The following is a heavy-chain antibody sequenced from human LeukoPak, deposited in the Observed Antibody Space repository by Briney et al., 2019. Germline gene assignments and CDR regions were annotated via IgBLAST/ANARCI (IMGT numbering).Heavy chain of an antibody. D-gene: IGHD3-10*01. J-gene: IGHJ4*02. CDR3: ARSDSVRRVY. Sequence: SVKVSCKASGGTFSSYAISWVRQAPGQGLEWMGGIIPIFGTANYAQEFQGRVTITADESTSTAYMGLSSLRSEDTAVYYCARSDSVRRVYWGQGTLVTVSS. CDR2: IIPIFGTA. V-gene: IGHV1-69*13. CDR1: GGTFSSYA.